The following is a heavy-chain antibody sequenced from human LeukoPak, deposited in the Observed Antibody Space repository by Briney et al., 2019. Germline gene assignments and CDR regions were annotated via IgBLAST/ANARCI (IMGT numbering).Heavy chain of an antibody. J-gene: IGHJ4*02. CDR2: ISGSGGST. CDR1: GFTFSSYA. D-gene: IGHD3-22*01. V-gene: IGHV3-23*01. CDR3: AKASPMIVVVIPPFFDY. Sequence: GGSLRLSCAASGFTFSSYAMSWVRQAPGKGLEWVSAISGSGGSTYYADSVKGRFTISRDNSKDTLYLQMNSLRAEDTAVYYCAKASPMIVVVIPPFFDYWGQGTLVTVSS.